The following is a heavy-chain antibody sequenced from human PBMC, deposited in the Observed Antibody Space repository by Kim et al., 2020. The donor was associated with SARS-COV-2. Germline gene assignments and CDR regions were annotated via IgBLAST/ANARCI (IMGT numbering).Heavy chain of an antibody. CDR1: GYTFTDYW. CDR2: IYPDDSDT. CDR3: ARWRDFSFYDGLDV. D-gene: IGHD3-3*01. Sequence: GESLKISCKASGYTFTDYWVVWVRQMPGKGLEWMGFIYPDDSDTIYSPAFQGHVTISADTSITTAYLQWSKLEASDTAIYYCARWRDFSFYDGLDVWGQGTTVTVSS. J-gene: IGHJ6*02. V-gene: IGHV5-51*06.